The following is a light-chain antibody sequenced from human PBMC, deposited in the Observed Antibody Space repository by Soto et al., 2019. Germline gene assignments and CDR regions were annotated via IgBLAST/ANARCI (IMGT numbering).Light chain of an antibody. CDR2: AAS. CDR3: QQYNTYSRT. CDR1: QSISSY. V-gene: IGKV1-39*01. J-gene: IGKJ1*01. Sequence: DIQMTQSPSSLSASVRDRVTITCRASQSISSYLNWYQQKPGKAPKLLIYAASSLQSGVPSRFSGSGSGTDFTLTISSLQPEDVAIYYCQQYNTYSRTFGQGTKVDIK.